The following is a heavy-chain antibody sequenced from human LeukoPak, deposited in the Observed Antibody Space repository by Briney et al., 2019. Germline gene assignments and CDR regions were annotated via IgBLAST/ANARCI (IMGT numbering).Heavy chain of an antibody. CDR3: ARGCGGTPGCYIIDN. V-gene: IGHV3-33*01. J-gene: IGHJ4*02. D-gene: IGHD2-21*01. Sequence: GRSLRLSCEASGFTFSSHGMHRVRQPPGKGLEWVAVIWNDGSDKYYGDSVKGRFTVSRDNSKNTLYLQMDSLRAEDTAVYYCARGCGGTPGCYIIDNWGQGTLVTVSS. CDR2: IWNDGSDK. CDR1: GFTFSSHG.